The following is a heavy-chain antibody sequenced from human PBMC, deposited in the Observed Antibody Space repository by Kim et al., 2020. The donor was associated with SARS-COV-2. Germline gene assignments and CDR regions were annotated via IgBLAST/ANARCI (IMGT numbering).Heavy chain of an antibody. V-gene: IGHV4-39*01. D-gene: IGHD6-13*01. Sequence: SETLSLTCTVSGGSISSSSYYWGWIRQPPGKGLEWIGSIYYSGSTYYNPSLKSRVTISVDTSKNQFSLKLSSVTAADTAVYYCISIAAAGTVYWGQGNLVTVSS. CDR3: ISIAAAGTVY. J-gene: IGHJ4*02. CDR1: GGSISSSSYY. CDR2: IYYSGST.